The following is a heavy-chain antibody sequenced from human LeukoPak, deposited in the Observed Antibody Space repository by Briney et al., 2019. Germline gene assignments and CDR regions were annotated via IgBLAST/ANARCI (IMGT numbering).Heavy chain of an antibody. J-gene: IGHJ4*02. CDR2: VYYSGST. D-gene: IGHD3-22*01. CDR3: ARNDSSGYFDY. CDR1: DYSISSGDY. Sequence: PSETLSLTCAVSDYSISSGDYWGWFRQPPGKGLEWIGSVYYSGSTHYSPSLKNRVTISVDTSKNQFSLKLRSVTAADTALYYCARNDSSGYFDYWGQGTLVTVSS. V-gene: IGHV4-38-2*01.